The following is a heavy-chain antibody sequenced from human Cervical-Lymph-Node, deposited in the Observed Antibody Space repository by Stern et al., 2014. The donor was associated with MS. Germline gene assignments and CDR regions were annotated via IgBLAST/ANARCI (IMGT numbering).Heavy chain of an antibody. D-gene: IGHD6-25*01. CDR3: ARDSSGRDDF. CDR2: SDTDGGTT. CDR1: GFTFSSYW. V-gene: IGHV3-74*01. Sequence: EEQLVESGGGLVQPGGSLRLSCAASGFTFSSYWLHWFRQAPGKGLVWVSRSDTDGGTTNYADSVKGRFTSTRDNAENTLYLQMNSLRAEDTAVYYWARDSSGRDDFWGQGTLVTVSS. J-gene: IGHJ4*02.